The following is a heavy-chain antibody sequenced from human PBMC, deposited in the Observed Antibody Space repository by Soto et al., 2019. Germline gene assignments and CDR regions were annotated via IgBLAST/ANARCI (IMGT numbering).Heavy chain of an antibody. Sequence: QVELVQSGAEVKKPGSSVKVSCQASEDTFRNYAISWVRQAPGQGLEWMGGIIPIFGTANYAQKFQGRVMMSADTSAKTVYLELSSLRSEDTAVYYCASTKYDSSAYYYWYLGLWGGGTLVTVSS. J-gene: IGHJ2*01. D-gene: IGHD3-22*01. V-gene: IGHV1-69*06. CDR1: EDTFRNYA. CDR2: IIPIFGTA. CDR3: ASTKYDSSAYYYWYLGL.